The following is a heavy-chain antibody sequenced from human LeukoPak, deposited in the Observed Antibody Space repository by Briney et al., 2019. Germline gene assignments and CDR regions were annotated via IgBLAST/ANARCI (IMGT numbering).Heavy chain of an antibody. CDR1: GGTFSSYA. V-gene: IGHV1-69*05. CDR3: ASLRSPPGYCSSTSCRTYAFDI. J-gene: IGHJ3*02. D-gene: IGHD2-2*03. Sequence: GSSVKVSCKASGGTFSSYAISWVRQAPGQWLEWMGGIIPIFGTANYAQKFQGRVTITTDESTSTAYMELSSLRSEDTAVYYCASLRSPPGYCSSTSCRTYAFDIWGQGTMVTVSS. CDR2: IIPIFGTA.